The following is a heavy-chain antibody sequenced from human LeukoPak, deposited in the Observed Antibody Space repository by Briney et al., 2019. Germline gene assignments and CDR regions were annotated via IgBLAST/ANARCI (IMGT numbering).Heavy chain of an antibody. CDR1: GYTFTGYY. D-gene: IGHD1-26*01. V-gene: IGHV1-2*06. Sequence: ASVKVSCKASGYTFTGYYMHWVRQAPGQGLEGMGRINPNSGGTNYAQKFQGRVTMTRDTSISTAYMELSRLRSDDTAVYYCARVASVGATTGWGQGTLVTVSS. CDR3: ARVASVGATTG. J-gene: IGHJ4*02. CDR2: INPNSGGT.